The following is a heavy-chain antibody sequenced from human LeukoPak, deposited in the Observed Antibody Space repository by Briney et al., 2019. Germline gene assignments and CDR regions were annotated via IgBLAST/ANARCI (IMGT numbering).Heavy chain of an antibody. CDR3: VRDYYDILTGYYNFDY. D-gene: IGHD3-9*01. CDR1: GYNFNSYG. V-gene: IGHV1-18*01. CDR2: ISVHNGNT. J-gene: IGHJ4*02. Sequence: VASVKVSCKTSGYNFNSYGISWVRQTPGQGLEWMGWISVHNGNTNYAQKFQGRVFMTTDTSTSTVYMELRSLKSDDTAVYYCVRDYYDILTGYYNFDYWGQGTLVTVSS.